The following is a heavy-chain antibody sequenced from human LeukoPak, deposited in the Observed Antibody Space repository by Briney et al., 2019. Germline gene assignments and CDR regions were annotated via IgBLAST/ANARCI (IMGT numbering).Heavy chain of an antibody. D-gene: IGHD6-19*01. Sequence: GGSLRLSCAASGFTFSSYAMSWVRQAPGKGLEWVSAIRGSGGSTYYADSVKGRFTISRDNSKNTLYLQMNSLRAEDTAVYYCAKDLSSLVAVAPGFDYWGQGTLVTVSS. CDR3: AKDLSSLVAVAPGFDY. CDR2: IRGSGGST. CDR1: GFTFSSYA. V-gene: IGHV3-23*01. J-gene: IGHJ4*02.